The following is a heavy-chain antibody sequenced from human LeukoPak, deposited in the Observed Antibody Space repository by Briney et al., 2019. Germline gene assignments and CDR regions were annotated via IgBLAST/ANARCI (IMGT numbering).Heavy chain of an antibody. J-gene: IGHJ6*03. CDR3: AKDGGSYYSYMDF. Sequence: RSGGSLRLSCAASGFTFDDYAMHWVRQAPGKGLEWVSLISWDGGSTYYADSVKGRFTISRDDRKNSLYLQMNSLRAEDTALYYCAKDGGSYYSYMDFWGKGTTVTVSS. CDR2: ISWDGGST. V-gene: IGHV3-43D*03. D-gene: IGHD1-26*01. CDR1: GFTFDDYA.